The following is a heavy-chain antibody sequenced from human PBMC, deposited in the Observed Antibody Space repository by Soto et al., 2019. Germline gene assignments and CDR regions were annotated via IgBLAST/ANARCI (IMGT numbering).Heavy chain of an antibody. D-gene: IGHD3-3*01. Sequence: QVQLVESGGGVVQPGRSLRLSCAASGFTFSSYGMHWVRQAPGKGLEWVAVIWYDGSNKYYADSVKGRFTISRDNSKNTLYLQMNSLRAEDTGVYYCARADPAFYDFWSGYYTGSHFDYWGQGTLVTVSS. V-gene: IGHV3-33*01. CDR1: GFTFSSYG. CDR2: IWYDGSNK. CDR3: ARADPAFYDFWSGYYTGSHFDY. J-gene: IGHJ4*02.